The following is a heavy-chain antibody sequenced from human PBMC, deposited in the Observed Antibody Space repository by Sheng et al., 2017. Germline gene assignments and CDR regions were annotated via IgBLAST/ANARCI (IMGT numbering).Heavy chain of an antibody. CDR3: ARQRAVILWFGALDY. D-gene: IGHD3-10*01. Sequence: QVQLQQWGAGLLKPSETLSLTCAVYGGSFSGYYWSWIRQPPGKVLEWIGEINHSGSTNYNPSLKSRVTISVDTSKNQFSLKLSSVTAADTAVYYCARQRAVILWFGALDYWGQGTLVTVSS. CDR2: INHSGST. CDR1: GGSFSGYY. V-gene: IGHV4-34*01. J-gene: IGHJ4*02.